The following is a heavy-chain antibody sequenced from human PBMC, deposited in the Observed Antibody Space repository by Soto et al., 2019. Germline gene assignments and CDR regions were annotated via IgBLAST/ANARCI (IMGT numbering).Heavy chain of an antibody. D-gene: IGHD1-1*01. CDR1: GFTFSSYA. V-gene: IGHV3-23*01. CDR3: AKVGQLESDAFDI. CDR2: ISGSGGST. J-gene: IGHJ3*02. Sequence: GGSLRLSCAASGFTFSSYAMSWVRQAPGKGLEWVSAISGSGGSTYYAGSVKGRFTISRDNSKNTLYLQMNSLRAEDTAVYYCAKVGQLESDAFDIWGQGTMVTVSS.